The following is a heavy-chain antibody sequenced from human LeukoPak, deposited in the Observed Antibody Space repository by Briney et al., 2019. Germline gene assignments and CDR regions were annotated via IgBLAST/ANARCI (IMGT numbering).Heavy chain of an antibody. CDR1: GFTFSSYA. CDR3: AKTPREWRLYYYYYMDV. J-gene: IGHJ6*03. Sequence: SLRLSCAASGFTFSSYAMSWVRQAPGKGLEWVSAISGSGGSTYYAESVKGRFTISRDNSKNTLYLQMNSLRAEDTAVYYCAKTPREWRLYYYYYMDVWGKGTTATVSS. CDR2: ISGSGGST. V-gene: IGHV3-23*01. D-gene: IGHD3-3*01.